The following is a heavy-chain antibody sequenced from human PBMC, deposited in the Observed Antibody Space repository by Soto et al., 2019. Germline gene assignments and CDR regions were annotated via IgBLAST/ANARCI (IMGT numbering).Heavy chain of an antibody. J-gene: IGHJ6*02. Sequence: QVQLVESGGGVVQPGRSLRLSCAASGFTFSSYGMHWVRQTPGKGLEWVAVIWYDGGNKYYADSVMGRFTISRDNSKNMLYVQMNSLRAEVTAVYDCARDGGAGYGMDVWGQGTTVTVSS. V-gene: IGHV3-33*01. CDR2: IWYDGGNK. D-gene: IGHD1-26*01. CDR3: ARDGGAGYGMDV. CDR1: GFTFSSYG.